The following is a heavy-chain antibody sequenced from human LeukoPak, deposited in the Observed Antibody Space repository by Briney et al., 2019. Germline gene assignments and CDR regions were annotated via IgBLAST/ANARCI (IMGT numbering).Heavy chain of an antibody. CDR3: ARDYYDHSPYYYYYYMDV. J-gene: IGHJ6*03. Sequence: SQTLSLTCTVSGGSISSGDYYWSWIRQPPGKGLEWIGYIYYSGSTYYNPSLKSRVTISVDTSKNQFSLKLSSVTAADTAVYYCARDYYDHSPYYYYYYMDVWGKGTTVTVSS. V-gene: IGHV4-30-4*08. CDR2: IYYSGST. D-gene: IGHD3-3*01. CDR1: GGSISSGDYY.